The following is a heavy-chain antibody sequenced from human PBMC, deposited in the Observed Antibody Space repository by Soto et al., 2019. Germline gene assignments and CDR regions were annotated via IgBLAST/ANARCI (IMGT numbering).Heavy chain of an antibody. J-gene: IGHJ4*02. CDR1: GFTFSSYW. CDR2: INSDGSST. CDR3: AREYSSGWTHFDY. D-gene: IGHD6-19*01. V-gene: IGHV3-74*01. Sequence: EVQLVESGGGLVQPGGSLRLSCAAYGFTFSSYWLHWVRQAPGKGLVWVSRINSDGSSTSYADSVKGRFTISRDNTKNTLYLQMNSLRAEDTAVYYCAREYSSGWTHFDYWGQGTLVTVSS.